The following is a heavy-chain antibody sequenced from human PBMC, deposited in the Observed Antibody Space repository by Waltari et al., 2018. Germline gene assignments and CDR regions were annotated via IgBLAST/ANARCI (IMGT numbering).Heavy chain of an antibody. CDR3: ARRSSFNHGSRFDY. Sequence: EVLLLESGGDLVQPGGSLRLSCAASGFTFNSHAMTWVRQAPGKGLEWVSTIVGSGGSTYYAGSVKGRFTISRDDSKNTLYLQMNSLRAEDTAVYYCARRSSFNHGSRFDYWGQGTLVTVSS. J-gene: IGHJ4*02. V-gene: IGHV3-23*01. CDR2: IVGSGGST. D-gene: IGHD3-10*01. CDR1: GFTFNSHA.